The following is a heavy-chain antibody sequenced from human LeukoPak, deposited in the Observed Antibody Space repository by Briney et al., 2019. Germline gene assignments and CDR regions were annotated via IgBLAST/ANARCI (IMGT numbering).Heavy chain of an antibody. J-gene: IGHJ3*02. CDR1: GYTFTSYG. D-gene: IGHD2-2*01. Sequence: ASVKVSCKASGYTFTSYGISWVRQAPGQGLEWVGWISAYNGNTNYAQKLQGRVTMTTDTSTSTTYMELRSLRSDDTAVYYCARVLGYCSSTSYCAFDIWGQGTMVTVSS. V-gene: IGHV1-18*01. CDR2: ISAYNGNT. CDR3: ARVLGYCSSTSYCAFDI.